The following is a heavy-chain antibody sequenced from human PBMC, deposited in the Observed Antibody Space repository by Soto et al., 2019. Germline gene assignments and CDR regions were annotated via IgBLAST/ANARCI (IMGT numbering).Heavy chain of an antibody. CDR1: GFSLNTRTVG. D-gene: IGHD2-15*01. V-gene: IGHV2-5*01. CDR2: INWNDDE. J-gene: IGHJ3*02. Sequence: GPTLVNPTQTLTLTCTFSGFSLNTRTVGVGWIRQPPGKALEWLALINWNDDERYSPSLKHRLTITKDTSRNHVVLTMTNVDPVDTATYYCAHRHDLGGFDIWGQGTTVTVSS. CDR3: AHRHDLGGFDI.